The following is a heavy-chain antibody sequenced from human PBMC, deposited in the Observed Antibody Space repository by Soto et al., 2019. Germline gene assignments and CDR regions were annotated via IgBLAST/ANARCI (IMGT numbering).Heavy chain of an antibody. V-gene: IGHV1-18*01. J-gene: IGHJ6*02. CDR3: AKNGQPPYYYYGLDV. D-gene: IGHD2-8*01. CDR2: ISGYNGDT. Sequence: QGQLVQSEAEVKKPGASVKVSCKASGYTFTRYGICWVRQAPGQGLEWMGWISGYNGDTNYAQKFQGRVIMTIDTSTGTAFMELRSLTSDDTAVYYCAKNGQPPYYYYGLDVWGQGTTVTVSS. CDR1: GYTFTRYG.